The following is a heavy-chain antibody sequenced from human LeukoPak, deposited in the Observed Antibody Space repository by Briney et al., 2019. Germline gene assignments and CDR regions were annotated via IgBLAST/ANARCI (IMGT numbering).Heavy chain of an antibody. CDR2: IYYSGST. Sequence: SETLSLTCTVSGGSISSYYWSWIRQPPGKGLEWIGYIYYSGSTKYNPSLKSRVTISLDTSKNQFSLKLSSVTAADTAVYYCARWTAYYGSGTYYIEGFDYWGQGTLVTVSS. D-gene: IGHD3-10*01. CDR3: ARWTAYYGSGTYYIEGFDY. J-gene: IGHJ4*02. V-gene: IGHV4-59*01. CDR1: GGSISSYY.